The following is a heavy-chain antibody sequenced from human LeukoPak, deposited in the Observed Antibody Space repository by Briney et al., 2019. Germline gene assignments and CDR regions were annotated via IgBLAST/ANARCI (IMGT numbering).Heavy chain of an antibody. CDR2: IYSGGST. Sequence: GGSLRLSCAASGFTVSSNYMSWVRQAPGKGLEWVSVIYSGGSTYYADSVKGRFTISRDNSKNTLYLQMNSLRAEDTAVYYCASTVWVATIYYFDYWGQGTLVTVSS. J-gene: IGHJ4*02. V-gene: IGHV3-53*01. CDR3: ASTVWVATIYYFDY. CDR1: GFTVSSNY. D-gene: IGHD5-12*01.